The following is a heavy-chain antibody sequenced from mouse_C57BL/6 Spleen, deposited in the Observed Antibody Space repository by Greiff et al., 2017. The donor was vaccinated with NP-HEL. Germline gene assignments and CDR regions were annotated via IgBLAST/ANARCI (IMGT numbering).Heavy chain of an antibody. J-gene: IGHJ2*01. D-gene: IGHD1-1*01. CDR1: GYSITSGYY. V-gene: IGHV3-6*01. CDR3: AREERSYYFDY. CDR2: ISYDGSN. Sequence: ESGPGLVKPSQSLSLTCSVPGYSITSGYYWNWIRQFPGNKLEWMGYISYDGSNNYNPSLKNRISITRDTSKNQFFLKLNSVTTEDTATYYCAREERSYYFDYWGQGTTLTVSS.